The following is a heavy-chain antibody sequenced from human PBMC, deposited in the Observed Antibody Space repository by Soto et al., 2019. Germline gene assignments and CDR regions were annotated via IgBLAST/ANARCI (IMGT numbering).Heavy chain of an antibody. V-gene: IGHV3-23*01. CDR3: VKDSNSMITKRIEEYFQH. CDR1: GFIFRSYS. CDR2: ISGSGESA. J-gene: IGHJ1*01. D-gene: IGHD1-20*01. Sequence: PGGSXRLSCASSGFIFRSYSIIWVRHAPGKGLEWASVISGSGESAYYADSVKGRFNIFRDNSKNMVHLQMKSLRADDTAVYYCVKDSNSMITKRIEEYFQHWGQGTLVTVSS.